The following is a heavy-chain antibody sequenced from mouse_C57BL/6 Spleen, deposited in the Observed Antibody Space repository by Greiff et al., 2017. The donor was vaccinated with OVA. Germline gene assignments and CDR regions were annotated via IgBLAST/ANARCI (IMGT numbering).Heavy chain of an antibody. V-gene: IGHV1-26*01. J-gene: IGHJ4*01. Sequence: EVQLQQSGPELVKPAASVKISCKASGYTLTDYYMNWVKQSHGKSLEWIGDINPNTGGPSYNQKFKGKATLTVDKSSSTAYMELRRLTSEDSAVYDCARTAQATNYAMDYWGQGTSVTVSS. CDR1: GYTLTDYY. D-gene: IGHD3-2*02. CDR2: INPNTGGP. CDR3: ARTAQATNYAMDY.